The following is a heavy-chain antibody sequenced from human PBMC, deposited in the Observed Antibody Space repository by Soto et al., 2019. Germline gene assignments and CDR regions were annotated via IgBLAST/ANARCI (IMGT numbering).Heavy chain of an antibody. V-gene: IGHV4-31*03. D-gene: IGHD6-13*01. CDR1: GGSISSGGYY. J-gene: IGHJ4*02. CDR2: IYYSGST. CDR3: ARVPGAAAGFPFDY. Sequence: PSETLSLTCTVSGGSISSGGYYWSWIRQHPGKGLEWIGYIYYSGSTYYNPSLKSRVTISVDTSKNQFSLKLSSVTAADTAVYYCARVPGAAAGFPFDYWGQGTLVTVSS.